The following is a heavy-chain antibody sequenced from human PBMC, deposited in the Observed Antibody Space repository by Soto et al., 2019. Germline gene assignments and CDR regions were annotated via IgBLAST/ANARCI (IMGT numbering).Heavy chain of an antibody. D-gene: IGHD4-17*01. CDR3: ARRYGASFDY. J-gene: IGHJ4*02. CDR1: GGSSSSYY. V-gene: IGHV4-59*01. CDR2: IYYSGST. Sequence: TSEPLSLTCTVAGGSSSSYYWIWIRQPPGKGLEWIGYIYYSGSTNYNPSLKSRVTISVDTSKNQFSLKLSSVTAADTAVYYCARRYGASFDYWGQGTLVTVSS.